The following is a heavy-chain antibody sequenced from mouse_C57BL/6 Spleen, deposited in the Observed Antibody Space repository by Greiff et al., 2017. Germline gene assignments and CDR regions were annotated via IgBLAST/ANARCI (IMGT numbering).Heavy chain of an antibody. CDR3: ARRLGYAMDY. V-gene: IGHV5-6*01. CDR1: GFTFSSYG. D-gene: IGHD4-1*01. CDR2: ISSGGSYT. Sequence: VQLKESGGDLVKPGGSLKLSCAASGFTFSSYGMSWVRQTPDKRLEWVATISSGGSYTYYPDSVKGRFTISRDNAKNTLYLQMSSLKSEDTAMYYCARRLGYAMDYWGQGTSVTVSS. J-gene: IGHJ4*01.